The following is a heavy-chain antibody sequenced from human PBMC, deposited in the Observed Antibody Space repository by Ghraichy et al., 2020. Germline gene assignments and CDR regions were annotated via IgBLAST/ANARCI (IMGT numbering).Heavy chain of an antibody. V-gene: IGHV3-33*01. CDR3: ARGGEGAILSYYYYMDV. CDR2: IWYDGSNK. CDR1: GFTFSSYG. Sequence: GGSLRLSCAASGFTFSSYGMHWVRQAPGKGLEWVAVIWYDGSNKYYADSVKGRFTISRDNSKNTLYLQMNSLRAEDTAVYYCARGGEGAILSYYYYMDVWGKGTTVTVSS. J-gene: IGHJ6*03. D-gene: IGHD2-21*01.